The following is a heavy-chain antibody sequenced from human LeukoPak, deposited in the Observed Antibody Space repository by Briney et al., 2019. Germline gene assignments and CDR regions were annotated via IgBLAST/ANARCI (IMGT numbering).Heavy chain of an antibody. Sequence: ASVKVSCKASGHTFSGYYIHWVRQAPGQGLEWVGCINSDNGGTQYAQKFQGRVTMTRDTSISTAYMELSGLRSDDTAVYYCARELPMIATKAFDYWGQGTLVTVSS. CDR2: INSDNGGT. CDR3: ARELPMIATKAFDY. J-gene: IGHJ4*02. D-gene: IGHD2-21*01. CDR1: GHTFSGYY. V-gene: IGHV1-2*02.